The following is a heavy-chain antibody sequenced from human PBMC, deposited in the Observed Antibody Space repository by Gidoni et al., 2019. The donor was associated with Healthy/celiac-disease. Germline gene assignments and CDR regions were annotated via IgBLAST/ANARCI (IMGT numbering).Heavy chain of an antibody. D-gene: IGHD2-15*01. J-gene: IGHJ3*02. CDR1: GFTFSSSG. V-gene: IGHV3-33*01. CDR2: IWYDGSNK. Sequence: QVQLVASGGGVVQPGRSLRLSCAASGFTFSSSGMHWVRQAPGKGLEWVAVIWYDGSNKYYADSVKGRFTISRDNSKNPLYLQMNSLRAEDTAVYYCARDATPTKDAFDIWGQGTMVTVSS. CDR3: ARDATPTKDAFDI.